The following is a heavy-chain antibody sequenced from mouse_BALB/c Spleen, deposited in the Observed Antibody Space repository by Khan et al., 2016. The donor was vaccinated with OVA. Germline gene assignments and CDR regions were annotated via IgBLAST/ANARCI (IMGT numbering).Heavy chain of an antibody. D-gene: IGHD1-3*01. J-gene: IGHJ2*01. CDR3: ARLEDI. CDR1: GFSLTSYG. Sequence: QVQLKELGPGLVAPSQSLSITCTVSGFSLTSYGVHWVRQPPGKGLEWLGVIWAGGSTNYNSALMSRLSISKDNSKSQVFLKMNSLQTYDTAMYYWARLEDIWGQGTTLTVSS. CDR2: IWAGGST. V-gene: IGHV2-9*02.